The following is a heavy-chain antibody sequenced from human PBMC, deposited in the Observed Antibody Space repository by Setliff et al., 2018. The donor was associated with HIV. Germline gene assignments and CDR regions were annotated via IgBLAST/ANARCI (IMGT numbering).Heavy chain of an antibody. CDR2: IYHTGKT. Sequence: SETLSLTCTVSGDPIFIGGYYWSWISQHPGGGLEWIGYIYHTGKTYYNPSLQSRMIMSLDMSQNQFSLKLRSVTAADTAVYYCAKEGNSVDNWLDPWGPGTLVTVSS. D-gene: IGHD1-26*01. CDR1: GDPIFIGGYY. J-gene: IGHJ5*02. V-gene: IGHV4-31*03. CDR3: AKEGNSVDNWLDP.